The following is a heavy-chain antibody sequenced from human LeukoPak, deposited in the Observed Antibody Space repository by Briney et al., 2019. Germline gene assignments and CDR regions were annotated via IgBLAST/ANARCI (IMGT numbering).Heavy chain of an antibody. CDR3: ARGRSVVVPAAMTGWFDP. CDR1: GGSISSGGYY. J-gene: IGHJ5*02. Sequence: SQTLSLTCTVSGGSISSGGYYWSWIRQPPGKGLEWIGYTYHSGSTYYNPSLKSRVTISVDRSKNQFSLKLSSVTAADTAVYYCARGRSVVVPAAMTGWFDPWGQGTLVTVSS. D-gene: IGHD2-2*01. CDR2: TYHSGST. V-gene: IGHV4-30-2*01.